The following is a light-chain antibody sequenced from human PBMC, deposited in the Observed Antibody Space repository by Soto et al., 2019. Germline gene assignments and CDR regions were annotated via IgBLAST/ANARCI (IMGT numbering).Light chain of an antibody. CDR1: QSVSSSY. J-gene: IGKJ2*01. Sequence: EIVLTQSPGTLSLSPGERATLSCRASQSVSSSYLAWYQQKPGQAPRLLIYGASSRATGIPDRFSGSGSGTDFTLTIRRLEPEDISVYYCQQYGISPYTFGQGTKLEIK. CDR3: QQYGISPYT. V-gene: IGKV3-20*01. CDR2: GAS.